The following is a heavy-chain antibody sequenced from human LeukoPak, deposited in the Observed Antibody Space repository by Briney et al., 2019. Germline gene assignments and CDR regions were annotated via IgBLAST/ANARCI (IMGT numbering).Heavy chain of an antibody. J-gene: IGHJ5*02. D-gene: IGHD3-22*01. Sequence: GGSLRLSCAASGFTFSSYAMSWVRRAPGKGLEWVSAISGSGGSTYYANSVKGRFTISRDNSKNTLYLQMNSLRAEDTAVYYCAKGVSGYYQYNWFDPWGQGTLVTVSS. CDR3: AKGVSGYYQYNWFDP. CDR1: GFTFSSYA. CDR2: ISGSGGST. V-gene: IGHV3-23*01.